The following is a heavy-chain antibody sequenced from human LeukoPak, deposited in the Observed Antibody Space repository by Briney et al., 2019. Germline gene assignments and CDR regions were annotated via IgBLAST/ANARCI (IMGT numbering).Heavy chain of an antibody. D-gene: IGHD3-16*01. CDR1: GFSYSGYS. Sequence: TGGSLRLSCTASGFSYSGYSMHWVRQAPGKGLEWVSGIQRDGSSPTYADSVKGRFTISRDNAKGSVYLQMSILRAEDTAVYYCSRGHYGPDYWGQGTLVTVSS. CDR3: SRGHYGPDY. CDR2: IQRDGSSP. V-gene: IGHV3-74*01. J-gene: IGHJ4*02.